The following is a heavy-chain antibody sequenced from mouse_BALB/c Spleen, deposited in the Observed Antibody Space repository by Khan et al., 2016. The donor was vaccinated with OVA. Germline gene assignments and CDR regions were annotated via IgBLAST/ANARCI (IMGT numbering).Heavy chain of an antibody. V-gene: IGHV1S135*01. CDR3: ARGTFDY. Sequence: VQLQQSGPELMKPGASVNISCKASGYSFTTYYIHWVKQSRGKSLEWIGYVDPFNTDTDYNQKFKGQATLTVDKSSNTAYMHLSGLTSDDSAVYCCARGTFDYWGQGTLVTVSA. D-gene: IGHD3-3*01. J-gene: IGHJ3*01. CDR1: GYSFTTYY. CDR2: VDPFNTDT.